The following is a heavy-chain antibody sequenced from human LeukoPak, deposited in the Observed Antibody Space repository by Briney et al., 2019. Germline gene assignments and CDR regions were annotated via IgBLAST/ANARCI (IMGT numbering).Heavy chain of an antibody. D-gene: IGHD6-6*01. Sequence: SETLSLTCTVSGGSISSGGYYWSWIRQHPGKGLEWIGYIYYSGSTYYNPSLKSRVTISVDTSKNQFSLKLSSVTAADTAVYYCARDEQGYSSTSRGFYYGMDVWGQGTTVTVSS. V-gene: IGHV4-31*03. CDR2: IYYSGST. CDR3: ARDEQGYSSTSRGFYYGMDV. J-gene: IGHJ6*02. CDR1: GGSISSGGYY.